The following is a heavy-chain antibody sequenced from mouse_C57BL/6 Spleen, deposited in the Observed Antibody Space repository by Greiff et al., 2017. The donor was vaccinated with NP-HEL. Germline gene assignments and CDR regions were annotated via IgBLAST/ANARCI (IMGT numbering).Heavy chain of an antibody. Sequence: QVQLQQSGPGLVQPSQSLSITCTVSGFSLTSYGVHWVRQSPGKGLEWLGVIWSGGSTDYNAAFISRLSISKDNSKSQVFFKMNSLQADDTAIYYCARNPLYYGSSSYYFDYWGQGTTLTVSS. V-gene: IGHV2-2*01. CDR2: IWSGGST. D-gene: IGHD1-1*01. CDR3: ARNPLYYGSSSYYFDY. J-gene: IGHJ2*01. CDR1: GFSLTSYG.